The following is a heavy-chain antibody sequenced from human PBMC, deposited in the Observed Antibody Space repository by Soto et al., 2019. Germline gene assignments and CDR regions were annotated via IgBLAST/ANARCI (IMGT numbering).Heavy chain of an antibody. D-gene: IGHD6-19*01. J-gene: IGHJ4*02. CDR2: ITGSGGST. Sequence: EVQLLESGGGLVQPGGSLRLSCAVSGFTFSSHAMSWVRQAPGKGLECVSSITGSGGSTYYADSVKGRFTISRDKSKNTLDLQMNSLRAEATAVYYCAKDLQFSGWLSAQTFDYWGQGTQVTVSS. CDR3: AKDLQFSGWLSAQTFDY. V-gene: IGHV3-23*01. CDR1: GFTFSSHA.